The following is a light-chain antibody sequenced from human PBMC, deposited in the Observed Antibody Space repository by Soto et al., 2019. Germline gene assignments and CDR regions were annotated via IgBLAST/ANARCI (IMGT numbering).Light chain of an antibody. CDR1: SSAVGGYNY. CDR3: CSYAGTYTFYV. V-gene: IGLV2-11*01. CDR2: DVS. Sequence: QSALTQPRSVSGSPGQSVTISCTGTSSAVGGYNYVSWYQQYPGTAPKLMIYDVSLRPSGVPDRFSGSKSDNTASLTISGLQADDEADYYCCSYAGTYTFYVFVSGTKLAAL. J-gene: IGLJ1*01.